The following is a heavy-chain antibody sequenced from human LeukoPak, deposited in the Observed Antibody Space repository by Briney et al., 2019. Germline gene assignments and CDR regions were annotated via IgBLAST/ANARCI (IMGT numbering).Heavy chain of an antibody. D-gene: IGHD3-10*01. CDR2: IYYSGST. J-gene: IGHJ4*02. CDR3: ARGVRGVTLVYFDY. V-gene: IGHV4-59*01. CDR1: GGSISSYC. Sequence: SETLSLTGTVSGGSISSYCGSWMRQAPGKGLEWIGYIYYSGSTNYNPSLKSRVTISVDTSKNQFSLKLSSVTAADTAVYYCARGVRGVTLVYFDYWGQGTLVTVSS.